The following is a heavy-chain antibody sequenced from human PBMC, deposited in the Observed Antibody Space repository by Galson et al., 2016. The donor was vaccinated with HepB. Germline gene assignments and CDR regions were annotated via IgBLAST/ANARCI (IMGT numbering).Heavy chain of an antibody. CDR1: GFTFSRYD. D-gene: IGHD1-14*01. CDR2: IGTAGDT. CDR3: ARDGGGTGGYYYYAMDV. Sequence: SLRLSCAASGFTFSRYDMHWVRHVTGKGLEWVSAIGTAGDTYYPGSVKGRFTISRENAKNSLYLQMNSLRDEDTAVYYCARDGGGTGGYYYYAMDVWGQGTTVTV. J-gene: IGHJ6*02. V-gene: IGHV3-13*01.